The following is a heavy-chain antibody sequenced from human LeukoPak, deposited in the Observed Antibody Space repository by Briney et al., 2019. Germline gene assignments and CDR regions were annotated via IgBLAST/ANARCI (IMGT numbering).Heavy chain of an antibody. Sequence: GGSLRLSCAASGFTFSSYWMTWVRQAPGKGLEWVANIFEDGSEKNYVDSVRGRFTISRDNAKNSLYLQMDSLRDEDTAMYYCARDVSPSTRGGDRSGGTCYYDAFDLWGQGTMVTVSS. CDR1: GFTFSSYW. V-gene: IGHV3-7*01. CDR2: IFEDGSEK. D-gene: IGHD2-15*01. J-gene: IGHJ3*01. CDR3: ARDVSPSTRGGDRSGGTCYYDAFDL.